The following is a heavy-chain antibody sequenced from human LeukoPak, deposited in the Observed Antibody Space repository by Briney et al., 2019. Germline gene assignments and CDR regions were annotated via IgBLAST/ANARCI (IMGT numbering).Heavy chain of an antibody. CDR3: AKGASSGWSPYFDY. CDR2: ISWNSGSI. Sequence: GGSRGLSCAASGSTFDDYAMHWVRQAPGRGREGCSGISWNSGSIGYADSVKGRFTISRDNAKNSLYLQMNSLRAEDTALYYCAKGASSGWSPYFDYWGQGTLVTVSS. CDR1: GSTFDDYA. J-gene: IGHJ4*02. D-gene: IGHD6-19*01. V-gene: IGHV3-9*01.